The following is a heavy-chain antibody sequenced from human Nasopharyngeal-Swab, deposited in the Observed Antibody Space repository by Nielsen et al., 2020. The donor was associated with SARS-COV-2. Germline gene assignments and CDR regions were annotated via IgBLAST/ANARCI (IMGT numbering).Heavy chain of an antibody. J-gene: IGHJ4*02. V-gene: IGHV1-2*06. Sequence: ASVKVSCKASGYTFTGYYMHWVRQAPGQGLEWMGRINPNSGGTNYAQKFQGRVTITRDTSASTAYMELSSLRSEDTAVYYCARGDGDSSGWYTNGDYFDYWGQGTLVTVSS. CDR3: ARGDGDSSGWYTNGDYFDY. CDR1: GYTFTGYY. D-gene: IGHD6-19*01. CDR2: INPNSGGT.